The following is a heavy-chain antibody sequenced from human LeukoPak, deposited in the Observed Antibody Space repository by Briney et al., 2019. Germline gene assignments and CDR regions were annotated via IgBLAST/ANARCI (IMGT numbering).Heavy chain of an antibody. CDR2: ISYDGSNK. D-gene: IGHD7-27*01. CDR1: GFTFSSYG. Sequence: GRSLRLSCAASGFTFSSYGMHWVRQAPGKGLEWVAVISYDGSNKYYADSVKGRFTISRDNSKNTLYLQMNSLRAEDTAVYYCAREGGEGYYYGMDVWGQGTTVTVSS. V-gene: IGHV3-30*03. J-gene: IGHJ6*02. CDR3: AREGGEGYYYGMDV.